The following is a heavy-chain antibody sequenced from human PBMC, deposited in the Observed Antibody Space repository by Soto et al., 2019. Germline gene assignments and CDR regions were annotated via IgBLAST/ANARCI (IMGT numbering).Heavy chain of an antibody. CDR2: IIPMFATP. J-gene: IGHJ4*02. D-gene: IGHD3-22*01. CDR3: ARSSRTQTYYYDSSGYFDY. V-gene: IGHV1-69*13. CDR1: GGTFSSHA. Sequence: SVKVSCKASGGTFSSHAISWVRQAPGQGLEWMGGIIPMFATPNYAEKFQGRVTITADESTSTAYMELSSLRSEDTAVYYCARSSRTQTYYYDSSGYFDYWGQGTLVTVSS.